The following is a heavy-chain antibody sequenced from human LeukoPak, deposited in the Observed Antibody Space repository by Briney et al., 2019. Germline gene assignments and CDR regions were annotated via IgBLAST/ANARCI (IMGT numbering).Heavy chain of an antibody. CDR2: IYYTVPT. D-gene: IGHD3/OR15-3a*01. CDR3: ARQTGSGLFILP. J-gene: IGHJ4*02. V-gene: IGHV4-39*01. CDR1: GVSISSSNSY. Sequence: SETLSLTCTVSGVSISSSNSYWGWIRQPPGKGLEWIVSIYYTVPTYYTASLKSQVSISIDTSNNQFSLRLTSVTAADTAVYYCARQTGSGLFILPGGQGTLVTVSS.